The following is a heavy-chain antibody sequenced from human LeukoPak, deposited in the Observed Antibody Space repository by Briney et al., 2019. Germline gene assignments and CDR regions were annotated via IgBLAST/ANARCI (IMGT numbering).Heavy chain of an antibody. D-gene: IGHD2-15*01. CDR3: ATVVAATFNAFDI. CDR1: GFTFSSYA. J-gene: IGHJ3*02. V-gene: IGHV3-23*01. Sequence: GGSLRLSCAASGFTFSSYAMSWVRQAPGKGLEWVSAISGSGGSTYYADSVKGRFTISRDNAKNSLYLQMNSLRAEDTAVYYCATVVAATFNAFDIWGQGTMVTVSS. CDR2: ISGSGGST.